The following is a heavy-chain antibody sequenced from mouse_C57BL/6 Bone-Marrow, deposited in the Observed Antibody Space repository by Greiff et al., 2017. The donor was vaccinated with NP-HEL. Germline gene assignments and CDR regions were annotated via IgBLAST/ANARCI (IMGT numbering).Heavy chain of an antibody. V-gene: IGHV14-2*01. CDR3: ARATVVAHLDY. J-gene: IGHJ2*01. Sequence: EVQGVESGAELVKPGASVKLSCTASGFNIKDYYMHWVKQRTEQGLEWIGRIDPEDGETKYAAKFQGKATITADTSSNTAYLQLSSLTSEDTAVYYCARATVVAHLDYWGKGTTLTVSS. CDR1: GFNIKDYY. CDR2: IDPEDGET. D-gene: IGHD1-1*01.